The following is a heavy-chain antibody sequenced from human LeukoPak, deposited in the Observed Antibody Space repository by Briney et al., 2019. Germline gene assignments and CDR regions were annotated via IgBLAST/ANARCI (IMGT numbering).Heavy chain of an antibody. Sequence: GGSLRLSCAASGFTFSRYAMSWVRQAPGKGLEWVSAISGSGATTYYTDSVKGRFTISRDNSNTTLYLQMGSLRAGNTAVYFCGRDIQLSYLGQGTLVTVSS. CDR1: GFTFSRYA. CDR2: ISGSGATT. V-gene: IGHV3-23*01. CDR3: GRDIQLSY. D-gene: IGHD1-1*01. J-gene: IGHJ4*02.